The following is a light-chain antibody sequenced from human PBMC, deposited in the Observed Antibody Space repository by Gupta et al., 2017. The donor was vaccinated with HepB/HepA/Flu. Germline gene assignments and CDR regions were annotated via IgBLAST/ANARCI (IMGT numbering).Light chain of an antibody. V-gene: IGKV1-39*01. CDR1: QGINSY. CDR3: QQTYSAPCS. J-gene: IGKJ2*04. CDR2: AAS. Sequence: DIQMTQSPSSLSASVGDRVTITCRASQGINSYLNWYQQISGKAPKLLMFAASSLQSGVPSRFSGSGLGTDFTLTISSLQPEDSATYYCQQTYSAPCSFGQGTKVEIK.